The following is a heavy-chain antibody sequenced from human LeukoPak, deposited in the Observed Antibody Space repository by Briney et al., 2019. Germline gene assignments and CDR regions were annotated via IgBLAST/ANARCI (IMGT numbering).Heavy chain of an antibody. Sequence: ASVKVSCKVSGYTLTELSMHWVRQAPGKGLEWMGGFDPEDGETIYAQKFQGRVTMTEDTSTDTAYMELGSLRSEDTAVYYCASVAIAARSFDYWGQGTLVTVSS. D-gene: IGHD6-6*01. CDR1: GYTLTELS. V-gene: IGHV1-24*01. CDR3: ASVAIAARSFDY. CDR2: FDPEDGET. J-gene: IGHJ4*02.